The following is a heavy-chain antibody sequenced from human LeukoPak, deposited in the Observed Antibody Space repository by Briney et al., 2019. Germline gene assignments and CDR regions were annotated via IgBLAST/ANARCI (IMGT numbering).Heavy chain of an antibody. CDR3: AKDIGGTVTSDY. J-gene: IGHJ4*02. CDR1: GFTFSSYG. V-gene: IGHV3-30*18. Sequence: GRSLRLSCAASGFTFSSYGMHWVRQAPGKGLEWVAVISYDGSNKYYADSVKGRLTISRDNSKNTLYLQMNSLRAEDTAVYYCAKDIGGTVTSDYWGQGTLVTVSS. CDR2: ISYDGSNK. D-gene: IGHD4-17*01.